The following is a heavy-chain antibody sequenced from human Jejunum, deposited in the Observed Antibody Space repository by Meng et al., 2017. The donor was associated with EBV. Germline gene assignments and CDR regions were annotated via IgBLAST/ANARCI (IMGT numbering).Heavy chain of an antibody. J-gene: IGHJ5*02. CDR3: ARDTNGDYGWVDP. CDR1: GDTLFNGGHY. V-gene: IGHV4-30-4*01. D-gene: IGHD4-17*01. Sequence: QVQLRATGPGLANPSHPPSLTCAVSGDTLFNGGHYWTWIRQPPGKGLEWIGYIFYTGNTYYNPSLKSRVTISLDISKNQFSLNLTSVTAADTAVYYCARDTNGDYGWVDPWGQGTLVTVSS. CDR2: IFYTGNT.